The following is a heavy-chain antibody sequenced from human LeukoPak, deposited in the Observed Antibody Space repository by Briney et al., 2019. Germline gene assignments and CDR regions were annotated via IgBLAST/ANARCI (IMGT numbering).Heavy chain of an antibody. CDR2: INPKSGGT. CDR1: GYTFTDHY. CDR3: ARVSPTFGGVIAPMDDY. Sequence: ASVKVSCKASGYTFTDHYLYWVRQAPGQRLEWMGWINPKSGGTKYGQNFQGRVTMTRDTSISTAYMELSRLRSDDTAVYYCARVSPTFGGVIAPMDDYWGQGTLVTVSS. D-gene: IGHD3-16*02. V-gene: IGHV1-2*02. J-gene: IGHJ4*02.